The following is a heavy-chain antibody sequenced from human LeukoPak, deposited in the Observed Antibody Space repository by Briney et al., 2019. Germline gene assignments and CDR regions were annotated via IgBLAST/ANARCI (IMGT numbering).Heavy chain of an antibody. CDR2: IYSDNT. CDR1: GFTVSSNS. D-gene: IGHD4/OR15-4a*01. CDR3: ARRAGAYSHPYDY. Sequence: GGSLRLSCTVSGFTVSSNSVSWVRQAPGKGLEWVSFIYSDNTRYSDSVKGRFTISRDNSKNTLYLQMNSLRAEDTAVYYCARRAGAYSHPYDYWGQGTLVTVSS. J-gene: IGHJ4*02. V-gene: IGHV3-53*01.